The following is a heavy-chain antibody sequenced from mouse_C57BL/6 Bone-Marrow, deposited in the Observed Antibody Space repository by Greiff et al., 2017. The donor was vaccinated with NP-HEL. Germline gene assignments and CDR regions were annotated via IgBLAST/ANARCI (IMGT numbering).Heavy chain of an antibody. CDR2: IHPNSGST. J-gene: IGHJ4*01. CDR1: GYTFTSYW. CDR3: ALIYYDNRYAMDY. Sequence: QVQLQQPGAELVKPGASVKLSCKASGYTFTSYWMHWVKQRPGQGLEWIGMIHPNSGSTNYNEKFKSKATLTVDKSSSTAYMQLSSLTSEDSAVEYCALIYYDNRYAMDYWGQGTSVTVSA. D-gene: IGHD2-1*01. V-gene: IGHV1-64*01.